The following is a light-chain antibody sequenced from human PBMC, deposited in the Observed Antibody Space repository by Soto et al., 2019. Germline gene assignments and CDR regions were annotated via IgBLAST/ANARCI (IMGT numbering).Light chain of an antibody. CDR1: SSDVGAYNY. Sequence: QSALTQPASVSGSPGQSITISCTATSSDVGAYNYVSWYQQHPGKAPKLMIYDVTNRPSGVSNRFSGSKSGNTASLTISGLQAEDEADYYCSSYTSSSTVVFGGGTKVTVL. J-gene: IGLJ2*01. V-gene: IGLV2-14*01. CDR3: SSYTSSSTVV. CDR2: DVT.